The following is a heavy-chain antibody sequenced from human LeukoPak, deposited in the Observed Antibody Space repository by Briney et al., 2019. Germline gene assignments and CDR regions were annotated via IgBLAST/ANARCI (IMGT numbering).Heavy chain of an antibody. Sequence: PGGSLRLSCAASGFTFSTYDMNWVRQAPGKGLEWVSCSSGSSGAISYADSVKGRFTISRDNAKNSLYLQMNSLRVEDTAVYYCARRFDLWGRGTLVIVSS. J-gene: IGHJ5*02. CDR1: GFTFSTYD. V-gene: IGHV3-48*01. CDR2: SSGSSGAI. CDR3: ARRFDL.